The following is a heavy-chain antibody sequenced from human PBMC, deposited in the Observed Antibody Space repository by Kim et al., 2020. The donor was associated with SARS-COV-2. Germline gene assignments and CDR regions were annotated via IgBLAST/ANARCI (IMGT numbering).Heavy chain of an antibody. Sequence: GGSLRLSCAASGFTFSDFYMSWIRQAPGKGLEWVSYISSSGNTIYYADSVKGRFTISRDNAKNSLYLQLNSLRAEDTAVYYCARVHYYYDSSGYYSDYFDYWGQGTLVTVSS. J-gene: IGHJ4*02. CDR1: GFTFSDFY. CDR3: ARVHYYYDSSGYYSDYFDY. D-gene: IGHD3-22*01. CDR2: ISSSGNTI. V-gene: IGHV3-11*04.